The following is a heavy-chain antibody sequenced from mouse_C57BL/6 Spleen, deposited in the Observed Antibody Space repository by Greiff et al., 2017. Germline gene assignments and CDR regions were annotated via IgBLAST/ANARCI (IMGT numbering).Heavy chain of an antibody. Sequence: QVQLQQPGAELVKPGASVKLSCKASGYTFTSYWMHWVKQRPGQGLEWIGMIHPNSGSTNYNEKFKSKATLTVDKSSSTAYMQLSSLTSEDSAVYYCARSPIYYYGSGYFDVWGTGTTVTVSS. CDR3: ARSPIYYYGSGYFDV. CDR2: IHPNSGST. D-gene: IGHD1-1*01. CDR1: GYTFTSYW. J-gene: IGHJ1*03. V-gene: IGHV1-64*01.